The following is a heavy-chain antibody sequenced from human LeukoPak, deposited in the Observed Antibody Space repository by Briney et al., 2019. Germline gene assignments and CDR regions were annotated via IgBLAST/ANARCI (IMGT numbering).Heavy chain of an antibody. V-gene: IGHV4-59*01. D-gene: IGHD3-10*01. CDR2: IYYSGST. CDR1: GGSISSYY. Sequence: SETLSLTCTVSGGSISSYYWSWIRQPPGKGLEWIGYIYYSGSTNYNPSLKSRVTISVDTSKNQFSLKLSSVTAADTAVYYCARDFGYYGSGSRNYYYGMDVWGKGTTVTVSS. CDR3: ARDFGYYGSGSRNYYYGMDV. J-gene: IGHJ6*04.